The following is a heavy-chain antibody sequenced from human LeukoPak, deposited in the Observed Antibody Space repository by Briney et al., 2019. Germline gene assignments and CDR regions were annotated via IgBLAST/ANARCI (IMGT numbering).Heavy chain of an antibody. Sequence: GGSLRLSCAASGFTFSSYAMSWVHQAPGKGLEWVSAISGSGGSTYYADSVKGRFTISRDNSKNTPYLQMNSLRAEDTAVYYCAKVSGITMVRGVTKYYFDYWGQGTLVTVSS. D-gene: IGHD3-10*01. CDR3: AKVSGITMVRGVTKYYFDY. CDR1: GFTFSSYA. J-gene: IGHJ4*02. CDR2: ISGSGGST. V-gene: IGHV3-23*01.